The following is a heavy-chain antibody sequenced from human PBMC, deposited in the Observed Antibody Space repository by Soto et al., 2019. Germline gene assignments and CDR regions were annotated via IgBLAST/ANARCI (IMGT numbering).Heavy chain of an antibody. CDR3: ARGGYCSGGSCSYYYYYGMDV. CDR2: INAGNGNT. Sequence: ASVKVSCKASGYTFTSYAMHWVRQAPGQGLEWMGWINAGNGNTKYSQKFQGRVTITRDTSASTAYMELSSLRSEDTAVYYCARGGYCSGGSCSYYYYYGMDVWGQGTTVTAP. CDR1: GYTFTSYA. V-gene: IGHV1-3*01. J-gene: IGHJ6*02. D-gene: IGHD2-15*01.